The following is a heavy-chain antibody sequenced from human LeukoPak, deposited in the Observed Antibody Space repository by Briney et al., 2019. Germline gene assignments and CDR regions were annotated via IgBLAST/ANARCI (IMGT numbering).Heavy chain of an antibody. CDR3: ARVSGATITTYYGMDV. J-gene: IGHJ6*02. CDR2: IHYSGST. V-gene: IGHV4-59*01. Sequence: SETLSLTCTVSGGSFSRYYWSWIRQPPGKGLEWIGNIHYSGSTNYNPSLKSRVTISIDTSRNQFSLRLSSVTSVDTAVYYCARVSGATITTYYGMDVWGQGTTVTVS. D-gene: IGHD5-12*01. CDR1: GGSFSRYY.